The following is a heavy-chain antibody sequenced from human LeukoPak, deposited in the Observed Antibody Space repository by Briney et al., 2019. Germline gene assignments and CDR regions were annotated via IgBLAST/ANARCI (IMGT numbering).Heavy chain of an antibody. V-gene: IGHV4-30-4*08. CDR2: IYYSGST. CDR1: GGSISSGDYY. Sequence: SQTLSLTCTVSGGSISSGDYYWSWIRQPPGKGLEWIGYIYYSGSTYYNPSLKSRVTISVDTSKIHFSLKLSSVTAADTALYYCASSRRYYYGSSGYYAFDIWGQGTMVTVSS. J-gene: IGHJ3*02. D-gene: IGHD3-22*01. CDR3: ASSRRYYYGSSGYYAFDI.